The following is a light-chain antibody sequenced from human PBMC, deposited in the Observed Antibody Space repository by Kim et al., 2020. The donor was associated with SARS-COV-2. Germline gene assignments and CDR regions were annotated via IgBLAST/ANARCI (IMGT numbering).Light chain of an antibody. V-gene: IGKV3-20*01. CDR2: GVS. J-gene: IGKJ2*01. Sequence: SPGERATLSCRASQTVSSSSLAWYQQKPGQAPRLLIYGVSRRPTGIPDRFSGSGSGTDFTLTISRLEPEDFAVYYCQHSGTSPPLTFGQGTNLEI. CDR3: QHSGTSPPLT. CDR1: QTVSSSS.